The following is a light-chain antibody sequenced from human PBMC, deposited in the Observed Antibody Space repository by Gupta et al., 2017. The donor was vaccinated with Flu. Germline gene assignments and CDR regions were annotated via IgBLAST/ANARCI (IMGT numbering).Light chain of an antibody. J-gene: IGLJ2*01. CDR3: QEWDSSTVV. V-gene: IGLV3-1*01. CDR2: QDS. Sequence: SYALPPPPSVSLSPAQTASITCSGDKLGDKYACWYQQTPGQSPVLVIYQDSKRPSGIPERFSGSNSGNTATLTRSGTQAMDEADYYCQEWDSSTVVFGGGTKLTVL. CDR1: KLGDKY.